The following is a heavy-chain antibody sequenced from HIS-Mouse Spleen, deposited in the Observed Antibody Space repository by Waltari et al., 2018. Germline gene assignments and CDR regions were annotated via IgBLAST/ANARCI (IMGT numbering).Heavy chain of an antibody. CDR3: AREAAAGIFDY. D-gene: IGHD6-13*01. J-gene: IGHJ4*02. CDR1: SSYA. Sequence: SSYAMHWVRQAPGKGLEWVAVISYDGSNKYYADSVKGRFTISRDNSKNTLYLQMNSLRAEDTAVYYCAREAAAGIFDYLGQGTLVTVSS. CDR2: ISYDGSNK. V-gene: IGHV3-30-3*01.